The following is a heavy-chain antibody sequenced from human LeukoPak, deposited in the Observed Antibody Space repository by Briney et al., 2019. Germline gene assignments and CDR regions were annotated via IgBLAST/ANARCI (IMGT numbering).Heavy chain of an antibody. CDR2: ISGSGGST. J-gene: IGHJ4*02. CDR3: AKGERGLLWFGELFYYFEY. CDR1: GFTFRGYG. D-gene: IGHD3-10*01. Sequence: AGGSLRLSCAASGFTFRGYGMSWVRQAPGKGLEWVSGISGSGGSTYYADSVKGRFNISRDNSKNTLYLQMNSLRAEDTAVYYCAKGERGLLWFGELFYYFEYWGQGTLVTVSS. V-gene: IGHV3-23*01.